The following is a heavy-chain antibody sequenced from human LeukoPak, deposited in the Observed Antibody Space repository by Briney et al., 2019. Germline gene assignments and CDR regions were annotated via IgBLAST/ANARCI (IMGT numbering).Heavy chain of an antibody. CDR3: AGIGYSSSSFDY. CDR2: IKQDGGQK. CDR1: GFTFSTYW. Sequence: GGSLRLSCAASGFTFSTYWMSWVRQAPGKGLEWVANIKQDGGQKYDVDSVKGRFTISRDNAKNSLYLQMNSLRAEDTAVYYCAGIGYSSSSFDYWGQGTLVTVPS. D-gene: IGHD6-6*01. J-gene: IGHJ4*02. V-gene: IGHV3-7*01.